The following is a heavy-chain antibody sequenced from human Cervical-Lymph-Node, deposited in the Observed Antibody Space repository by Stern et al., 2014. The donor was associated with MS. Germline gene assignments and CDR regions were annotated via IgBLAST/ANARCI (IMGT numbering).Heavy chain of an antibody. CDR1: GGTFSSYA. CDR2: IIPIFGTA. CDR3: ARALGYCSSTSCYAYSWDY. V-gene: IGHV1-69*01. D-gene: IGHD2-2*01. J-gene: IGHJ4*02. Sequence: DQLVESGAEVKKPGSSVKVSCKASGGTFSSYAISWVRQAPGQGLEWMGGIIPIFGTANYAQKFQGRVTITADESTSTAYMELSSLRSEDTAVYYCARALGYCSSTSCYAYSWDYWGQGTLVTVSS.